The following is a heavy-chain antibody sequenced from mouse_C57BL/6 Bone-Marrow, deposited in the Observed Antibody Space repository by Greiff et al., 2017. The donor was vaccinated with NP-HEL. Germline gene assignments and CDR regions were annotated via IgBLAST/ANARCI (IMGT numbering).Heavy chain of an antibody. CDR3: AKGRYDFDY. J-gene: IGHJ2*01. CDR2: IDPSDSCT. Sequence: VQLQQPGAELVMPGASVTLSCKASGYTFTSYWMHWVKQRPGQGLEWIGEIDPSDSCTNYNQKFKGKSTLTLDKSSSTAYMQLSSVTSDDAAVNYCAKGRYDFDYWGQGTTLTVSS. V-gene: IGHV1-69*01. CDR1: GYTFTSYW. D-gene: IGHD2-10*02.